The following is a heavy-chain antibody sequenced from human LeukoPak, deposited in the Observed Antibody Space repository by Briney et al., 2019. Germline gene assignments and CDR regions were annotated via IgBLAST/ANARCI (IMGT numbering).Heavy chain of an antibody. Sequence: GGSLRLSCAASGFTFSDYYMSWIRQAPGKGLEWVSYISSSGSTIYYGDSVKGRFTISRDNAKNSLYLQMNNLRAEDTAVYYCARRSGYYTHDAFDIWGQGTMVTVSS. CDR3: ARRSGYYTHDAFDI. CDR2: ISSSGSTI. CDR1: GFTFSDYY. D-gene: IGHD3-3*01. J-gene: IGHJ3*02. V-gene: IGHV3-11*01.